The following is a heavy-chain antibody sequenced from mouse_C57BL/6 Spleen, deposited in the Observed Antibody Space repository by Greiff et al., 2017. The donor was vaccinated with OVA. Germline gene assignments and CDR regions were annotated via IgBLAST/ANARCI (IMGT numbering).Heavy chain of an antibody. CDR3: ASPSYYYGSSYGYAMDY. Sequence: EVMLVESGGDLVKPGGSLKLSCAASGFTFSSYGMSWVRQTPDQRLEWVATISSGGSYTYYPDSVKGRFTISRDNAKNTLYLQMSSLKSEDTAMYYCASPSYYYGSSYGYAMDYWGQGTSVTVSS. V-gene: IGHV5-6*01. J-gene: IGHJ4*01. D-gene: IGHD1-1*01. CDR1: GFTFSSYG. CDR2: ISSGGSYT.